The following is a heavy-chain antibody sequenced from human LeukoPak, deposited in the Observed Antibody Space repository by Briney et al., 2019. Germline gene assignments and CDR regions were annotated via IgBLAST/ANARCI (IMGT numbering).Heavy chain of an antibody. D-gene: IGHD6-19*01. CDR2: IIPIFGTA. Sequence: ASVKVSCKASGYTFTSYAMNWVRQAPGQGLEWMGGIIPIFGTANYAQKFQGRVTITADESTSTAYMELSSLRSEDTAVYYCARSIAVAGTYFDYWGQGTLVTVSS. CDR1: GYTFTSYA. J-gene: IGHJ4*02. V-gene: IGHV1-69*13. CDR3: ARSIAVAGTYFDY.